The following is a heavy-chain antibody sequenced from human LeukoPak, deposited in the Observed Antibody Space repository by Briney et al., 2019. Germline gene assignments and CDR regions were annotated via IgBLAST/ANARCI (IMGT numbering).Heavy chain of an antibody. CDR2: INSDGSST. CDR3: ARDYGDHGEYFDY. Sequence: GGSLRLSCAASGFTFSSFWMHWVRQAPGKGLVWVSRINSDGSSTNYADSVKGRFTISRDNAKNSLYLQMNSLRDEDTAVYYCARDYGDHGEYFDYWGQGTLVTVSS. J-gene: IGHJ4*02. CDR1: GFTFSSFW. V-gene: IGHV3-74*01. D-gene: IGHD4-17*01.